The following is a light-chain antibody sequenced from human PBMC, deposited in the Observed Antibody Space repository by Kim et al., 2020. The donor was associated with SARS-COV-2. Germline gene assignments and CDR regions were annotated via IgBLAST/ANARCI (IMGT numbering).Light chain of an antibody. J-gene: IGKJ4*01. CDR3: QQVNSYPLT. CDR1: QGIRSY. CDR2: AVS. V-gene: IGKV1-9*01. Sequence: IQLTQSPSSLSASVGDRVTITCRASQGIRSYLAWYQQKPGKAPKLLISAVSTLQRGVPSRFSGSGSGTDFTLTINSLQPEDFATYYCQQVNSYPLTFGGGTKVDIK.